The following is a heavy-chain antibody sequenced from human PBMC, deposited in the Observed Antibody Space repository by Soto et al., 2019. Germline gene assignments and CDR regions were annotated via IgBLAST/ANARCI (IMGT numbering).Heavy chain of an antibody. J-gene: IGHJ6*02. CDR1: AGTFTSYA. V-gene: IGHV1-69*13. Sequence: SVNVSCKASAGTFTSYAISWVRQAPGQGLECMGGIIPIFGTANYAQKFQARVTITADESTSTAYMELSSLRSEDTAVYYCARSIVVVPAHYYSMDVWGQ. D-gene: IGHD2-2*01. CDR2: IIPIFGTA. CDR3: ARSIVVVPAHYYSMDV.